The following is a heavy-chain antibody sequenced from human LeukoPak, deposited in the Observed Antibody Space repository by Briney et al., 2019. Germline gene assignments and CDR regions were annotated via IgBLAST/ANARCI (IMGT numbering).Heavy chain of an antibody. CDR1: GFTFSSYS. J-gene: IGHJ4*02. CDR3: ARAYCSSNSCRPGGVSFDY. V-gene: IGHV3-21*01. CDR2: ISSSSYI. Sequence: PGGSLRLSCAASGFTFSSYSMNWVRQAPGKGREWVSSISSSSYIYYADSVKGRFTISRDNAKNSLYLQMNSLRAEDTAVYYCARAYCSSNSCRPGGVSFDYWGQGTLVTVSS. D-gene: IGHD2-2*01.